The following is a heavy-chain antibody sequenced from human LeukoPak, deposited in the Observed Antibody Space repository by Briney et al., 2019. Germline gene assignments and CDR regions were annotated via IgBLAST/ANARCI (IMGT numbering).Heavy chain of an antibody. CDR3: ARGQRSYYYYYMDV. D-gene: IGHD6-25*01. CDR2: IIPIFGTA. J-gene: IGHJ6*03. Sequence: GASVKVSCKASGGTFISYAISWVRQAPGQGLEWMGGIIPIFGTANYAQKFQGRVTITADESTSTAYMELSSPRSEDTAVYYCARGQRSYYYYYMDVWGKGTTVTVSS. CDR1: GGTFISYA. V-gene: IGHV1-69*01.